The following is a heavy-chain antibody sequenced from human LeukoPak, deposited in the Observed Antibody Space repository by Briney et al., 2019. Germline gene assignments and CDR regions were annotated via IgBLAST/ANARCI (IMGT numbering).Heavy chain of an antibody. J-gene: IGHJ4*02. V-gene: IGHV4-34*01. CDR3: ARGTPLYNWNDIGAFDY. CDR1: GGSFSGYY. D-gene: IGHD1-1*01. CDR2: INHSGST. Sequence: SETLSLTRAVYGGSFSGYYWSWIRQPPGKGLEWIGEINHSGSTNYNPSLKSRVTISVDTSKNQFSLKLSSVTAADTAVYYCARGTPLYNWNDIGAFDYWGQGTLVTVSS.